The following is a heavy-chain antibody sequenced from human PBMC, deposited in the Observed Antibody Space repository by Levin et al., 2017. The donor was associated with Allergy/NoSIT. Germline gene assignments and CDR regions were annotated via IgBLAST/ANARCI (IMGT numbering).Heavy chain of an antibody. CDR2: ISSGGNTI. J-gene: IGHJ4*02. CDR3: AREKGVGTITGYFDY. V-gene: IGHV3-11*01. CDR1: AFTFSDYY. D-gene: IGHD3-3*01. Sequence: GGSLRLSFAASAFTFSDYYMTCIRQAPGKGLEWVTYISSGGNTIYYADSVRGRFTISRDNAMNSLYLQMNSLRAEDTAMYYCAREKGVGTITGYFDYWGQGTLVTVSS.